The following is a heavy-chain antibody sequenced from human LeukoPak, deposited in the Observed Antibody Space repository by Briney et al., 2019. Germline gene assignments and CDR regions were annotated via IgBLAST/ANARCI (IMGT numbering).Heavy chain of an antibody. CDR2: ISSSGSTI. Sequence: PGGSLRLSCAASGFTFSSYSMNWVRQAPGKGLEWVSYISSSGSTIYYADSVKGRFTISRDNAKNSLYLQMNSLRAEDTAVYYCARVSSSGWYGDHWGQGTLVTVSS. CDR3: ARVSSSGWYGDH. J-gene: IGHJ4*02. V-gene: IGHV3-48*04. D-gene: IGHD6-19*01. CDR1: GFTFSSYS.